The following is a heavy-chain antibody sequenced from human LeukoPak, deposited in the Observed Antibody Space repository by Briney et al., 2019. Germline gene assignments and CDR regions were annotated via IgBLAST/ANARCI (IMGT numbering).Heavy chain of an antibody. D-gene: IGHD4-17*01. J-gene: IGHJ5*02. CDR2: FYYSGST. Sequence: SETLSLTCTVSGGSISSSSYYWGWIRQPPGKGLEWIGNFYYSGSTYYNPSLKSRVTISVDTSKNQFSLKLSSVIAADTAVYYCARLPNLHNPVFGPPPFTVNWFDPWGQGTLVTVSS. CDR3: ARLPNLHNPVFGPPPFTVNWFDP. V-gene: IGHV4-39*01. CDR1: GGSISSSSYY.